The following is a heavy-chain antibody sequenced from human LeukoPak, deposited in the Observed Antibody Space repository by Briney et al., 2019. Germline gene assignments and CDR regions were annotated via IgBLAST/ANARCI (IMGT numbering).Heavy chain of an antibody. CDR1: GFTFSSYA. J-gene: IGHJ4*02. D-gene: IGHD6-13*01. Sequence: PGGSLRLSCAASGFTFSSYAMHWVRQAPGKGLEWVANIKQDGSEKYYVGSVKGRFTISRDNAKNSLYLQMNSLRAEDTALYYCARASIAAGPYYFDHWGQGTLVTVSS. V-gene: IGHV3-7*01. CDR3: ARASIAAGPYYFDH. CDR2: IKQDGSEK.